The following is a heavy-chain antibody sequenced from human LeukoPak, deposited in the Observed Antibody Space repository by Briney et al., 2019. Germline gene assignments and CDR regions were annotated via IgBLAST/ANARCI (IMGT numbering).Heavy chain of an antibody. Sequence: GGSLRLSCAASGFTFSSYEMNWVRQAPGKGLEWVSYISSSGSTIYYADSVKGRFTISRDNAKNSLYLQMNSLRAEDTAVYYCARETGGSKGWFGPWGQGTLVTVSS. CDR1: GFTFSSYE. V-gene: IGHV3-48*03. J-gene: IGHJ5*02. CDR3: ARETGGSKGWFGP. CDR2: ISSSGSTI. D-gene: IGHD2-15*01.